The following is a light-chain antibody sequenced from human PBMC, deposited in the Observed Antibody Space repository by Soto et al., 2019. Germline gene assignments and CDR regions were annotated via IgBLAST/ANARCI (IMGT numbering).Light chain of an antibody. J-gene: IGKJ1*01. V-gene: IGKV3-15*01. CDR3: LQHNFWPWT. Sequence: EIVMTQSPGTLSVSPGERVTRSCRASQSIGNSVAWYQQRPGQAPRLIIFGASTRATGFPARFSGSGSGTEFTLTISRLQSEDFAIYFCLQHNFWPWTFGRGTKVEIK. CDR2: GAS. CDR1: QSIGNS.